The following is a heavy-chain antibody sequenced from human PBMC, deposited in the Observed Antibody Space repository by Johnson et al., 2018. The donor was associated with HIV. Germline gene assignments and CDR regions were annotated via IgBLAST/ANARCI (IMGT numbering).Heavy chain of an antibody. D-gene: IGHD4-11*01. V-gene: IGHV3-30*03. CDR2: ISYDANNK. CDR1: GFTFSSYG. Sequence: QVLLVESGGGVVQPGRSLRLSCAASGFTFSSYGMHWVRQAPGKGLEWVAVISYDANNKYYADSVKGRFTISRDNSKNTLYLQMNSLTTEDTAMYYCARVPFPRPTSPNYINDAFDIWGQGTMVTVSS. J-gene: IGHJ3*02. CDR3: ARVPFPRPTSPNYINDAFDI.